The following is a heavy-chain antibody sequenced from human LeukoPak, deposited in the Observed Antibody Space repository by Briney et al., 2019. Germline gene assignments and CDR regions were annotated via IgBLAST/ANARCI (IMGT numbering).Heavy chain of an antibody. V-gene: IGHV1-69*05. Sequence: WASVKVSCKASGGTFSSYAISWVRQAPGQGLEWMGGIIPIFGTANYAQKFQGRVTITTDESTSTAYMELSSLRSEDTAVYYCARGSWLPAHYYYYMDVWGKGTTVTVSS. CDR1: GGTFSSYA. CDR2: IIPIFGTA. D-gene: IGHD2-2*01. J-gene: IGHJ6*03. CDR3: ARGSWLPAHYYYYMDV.